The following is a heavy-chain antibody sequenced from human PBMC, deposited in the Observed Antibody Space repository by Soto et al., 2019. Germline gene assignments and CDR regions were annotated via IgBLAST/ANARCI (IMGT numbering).Heavy chain of an antibody. Sequence: QVQLVQSGAEVKKPGASAKVSCKASGYTFTGYAIHWVRQAPGQRHEWMGWINGGNGDTKYSQKFQGRVTITRDTSASTAYMELTSLGSEDTAVYHCARGYCSSTSCQYYFDFWGQGTLVTVSS. J-gene: IGHJ4*02. CDR1: GYTFTGYA. D-gene: IGHD2-2*01. CDR2: INGGNGDT. V-gene: IGHV1-3*01. CDR3: ARGYCSSTSCQYYFDF.